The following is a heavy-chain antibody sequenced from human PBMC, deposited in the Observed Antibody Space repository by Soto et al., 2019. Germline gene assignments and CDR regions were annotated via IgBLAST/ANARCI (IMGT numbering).Heavy chain of an antibody. Sequence: GGSLRLSCAASGFTFSSYGMHWVRQAPGKGLEWVAVIWYDGSNKYYADSVKGRFTISRDNSKNTLYLQMNSLRAEDTAVYYCARDGSGWYEYYYYYYYMDVWGKGTTVTVSS. J-gene: IGHJ6*03. CDR3: ARDGSGWYEYYYYYYYMDV. CDR1: GFTFSSYG. V-gene: IGHV3-33*01. D-gene: IGHD6-19*01. CDR2: IWYDGSNK.